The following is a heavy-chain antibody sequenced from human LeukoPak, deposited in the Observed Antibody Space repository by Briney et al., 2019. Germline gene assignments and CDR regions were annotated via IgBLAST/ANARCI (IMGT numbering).Heavy chain of an antibody. CDR3: AKRPSGYGDYVSYFDY. CDR1: GFSFISYG. V-gene: IGHV3-30*18. J-gene: IGHJ4*02. Sequence: PGGSLRLSCAASGFSFISYGMHWVRQAPGKGLEWVGVISDDGRRKDYADSVKGRFTISRDNSKDTLYLQMNSLRAEDTAVYYCAKRPSGYGDYVSYFDYWGQGILVTVSS. CDR2: ISDDGRRK. D-gene: IGHD4-17*01.